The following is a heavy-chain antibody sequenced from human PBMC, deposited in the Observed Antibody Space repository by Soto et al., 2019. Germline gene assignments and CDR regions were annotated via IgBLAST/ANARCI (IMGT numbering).Heavy chain of an antibody. CDR2: IYYSGST. Sequence: PSETLSLTCTASGGSISSYYWSWIRQPPGKGLEWIGYIYYSGSTNYNPSLKSRVTISVDTSKNQFSLKLSSVTAADTAVYYCARGESAYDFWSGRWGNWFDPWGQGTLVTVSS. V-gene: IGHV4-59*01. CDR1: GGSISSYY. J-gene: IGHJ5*02. D-gene: IGHD3-3*01. CDR3: ARGESAYDFWSGRWGNWFDP.